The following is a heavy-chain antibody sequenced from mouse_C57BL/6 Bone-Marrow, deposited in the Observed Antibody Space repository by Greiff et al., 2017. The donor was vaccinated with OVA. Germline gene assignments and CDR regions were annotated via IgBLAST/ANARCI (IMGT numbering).Heavy chain of an antibody. J-gene: IGHJ2*01. CDR1: GYAFSSSW. CDR2: IYPGDGDT. Sequence: QVQLQQSGPELVKPGASVKISCKASGYAFSSSWMNWVKQRPGKGLEWIGRIYPGDGDTNYNGKFKGKATLTADKSSSTAYMELRSLTSEDSAVYYCARSDYGTFDYWGQGTTLTVSS. D-gene: IGHD1-1*01. CDR3: ARSDYGTFDY. V-gene: IGHV1-82*01.